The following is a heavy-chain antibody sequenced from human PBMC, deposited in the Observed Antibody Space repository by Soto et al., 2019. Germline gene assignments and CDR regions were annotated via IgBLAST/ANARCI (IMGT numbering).Heavy chain of an antibody. Sequence: PSETLSLTCAVYGGSFSGYYWSWIRQPPGKGLEWIGSIYYSGSTYYNPSLKSRVTISVDTSKNQFSLKLSSVTAADTAVYYCARHPGAFMIVVAYYFDYWGQGTLVTVSS. D-gene: IGHD3-22*01. CDR2: IYYSGST. J-gene: IGHJ4*02. CDR1: GGSFSGYY. V-gene: IGHV4-34*01. CDR3: ARHPGAFMIVVAYYFDY.